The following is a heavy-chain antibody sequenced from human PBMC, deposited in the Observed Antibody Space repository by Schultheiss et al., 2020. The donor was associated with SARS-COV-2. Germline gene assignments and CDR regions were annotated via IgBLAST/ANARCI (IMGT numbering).Heavy chain of an antibody. CDR3: ARIDYGDYQTFDY. CDR1: GYTFTGYY. V-gene: IGHV1-2*04. D-gene: IGHD4-17*01. CDR2: INPNSGGT. J-gene: IGHJ4*02. Sequence: ASVKVSCKASGYTFTGYYMHWVRQAPGQGLEWMGWINPNSGGTNYAQKFQGWVTMTRDTSISTAYMELRSLRSDDTAVYYCARIDYGDYQTFDYWGQGTLVTVSS.